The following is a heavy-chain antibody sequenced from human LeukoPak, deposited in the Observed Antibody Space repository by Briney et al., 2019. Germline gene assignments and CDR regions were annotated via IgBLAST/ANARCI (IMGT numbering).Heavy chain of an antibody. CDR1: GYTFTSYY. D-gene: IGHD6-13*01. CDR2: INPSGGST. CDR3: AREFRVAAAGPARDDY. Sequence: ASVKVSCKASGYTFTSYYMHWVRQAPGQGLEWMGIINPSGGSTSYAQKFQGRVTMTRDTSTSPVYMELSSLRSEDTAVYYCAREFRVAAAGPARDDYWGQGTLVTVSS. J-gene: IGHJ4*02. V-gene: IGHV1-46*01.